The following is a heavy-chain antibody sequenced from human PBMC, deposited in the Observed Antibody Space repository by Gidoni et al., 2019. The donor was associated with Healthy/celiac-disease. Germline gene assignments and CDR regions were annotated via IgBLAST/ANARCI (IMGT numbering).Heavy chain of an antibody. CDR3: ARDARRGYSCYDHLYYFDY. Sequence: GNTKYSQKFQYRVTITRDTSASTAYMELSSLRSEDTAVYYCARDARRGYSCYDHLYYFDYWGQGTLVTVSS. V-gene: IGHV1-3*01. CDR2: GNT. D-gene: IGHD5-12*01. J-gene: IGHJ4*02.